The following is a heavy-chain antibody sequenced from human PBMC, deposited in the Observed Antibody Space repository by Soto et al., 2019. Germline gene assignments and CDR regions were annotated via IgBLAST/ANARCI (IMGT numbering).Heavy chain of an antibody. J-gene: IGHJ3*02. D-gene: IGHD3-22*01. V-gene: IGHV3-74*01. Sequence: PGGSLRLSCAASGFTFSSYWIHWVRQAPGKGLVWVSRVSNDGSSTNYADSVKGRFTISRDNAKNTVYLQMNSLRAEDTAVYYCARDTYYYDSSDHFSADAFDIWGQGTMVTVSS. CDR3: ARDTYYYDSSDHFSADAFDI. CDR1: GFTFSSYW. CDR2: VSNDGSST.